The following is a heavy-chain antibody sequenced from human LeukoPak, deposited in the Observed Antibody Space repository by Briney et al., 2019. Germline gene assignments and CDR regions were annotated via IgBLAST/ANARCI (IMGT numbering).Heavy chain of an antibody. CDR3: ARDFSGYSYGWVSYYYYYMDV. CDR2: INTNTGNP. D-gene: IGHD5-18*01. Sequence: ASVKVSCKASGYTFTSYAMNWVRQAPGQGLEWMGWINTNTGNPTYAQGFTGRFVFSLDTSVSTAYLQISSLKAEDTAVYYCARDFSGYSYGWVSYYYYYMDVWGKGTTVTVSS. J-gene: IGHJ6*03. V-gene: IGHV7-4-1*02. CDR1: GYTFTSYA.